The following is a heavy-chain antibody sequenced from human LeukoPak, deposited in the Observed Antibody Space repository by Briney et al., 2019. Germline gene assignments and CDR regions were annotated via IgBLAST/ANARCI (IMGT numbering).Heavy chain of an antibody. D-gene: IGHD2-2*01. J-gene: IGHJ6*02. CDR3: ERDKGCSSTSCYSYYYYGMDV. Sequence: SQTLSLTCTVSGGSISSGSYYWSWIRQPAGKGLEWIGRIYTSGSTNYNPSLKSRVTVSVDTSKNQFSLKLSSVTAADTAVYYCERDKGCSSTSCYSYYYYGMDVWGQGTTVTVSS. CDR1: GGSISSGSYY. V-gene: IGHV4-61*02. CDR2: IYTSGST.